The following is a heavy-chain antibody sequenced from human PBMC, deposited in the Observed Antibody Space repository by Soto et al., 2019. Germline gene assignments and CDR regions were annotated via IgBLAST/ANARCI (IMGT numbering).Heavy chain of an antibody. CDR3: ARDQVITTFRVYSMYYNGMDV. CDR1: GYTFSNSG. J-gene: IGHJ6*02. CDR2: INCDNGNT. Sequence: ASVKVSCKASGYTFSNSGISLVRQAPGQGLEWLGWINCDNGNTNYAQHLQGRVTLPTDTSTSTAYTDLRSMRSDDTAVYYCARDQVITTFRVYSMYYNGMDVWG. D-gene: IGHD3-3*01. V-gene: IGHV1-18*01.